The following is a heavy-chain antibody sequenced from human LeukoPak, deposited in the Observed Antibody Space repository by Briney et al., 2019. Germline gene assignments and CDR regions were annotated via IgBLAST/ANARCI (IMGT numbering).Heavy chain of an antibody. CDR1: GYSFTXXX. V-gene: IGHV5-51*01. CDR2: IYPGDSDT. CDR3: ARQRGVGALDM. J-gene: IGHJ3*02. Sequence: TGESLKISCKGSGYSFTXXXXXXXRQXXXXXXXXMGIIYPGDSDTRYSXSFQGQVTISAXKSISTAYLQWSSLRASDTAMYYCARQRGVGALDMWGQGTLVTVSS.